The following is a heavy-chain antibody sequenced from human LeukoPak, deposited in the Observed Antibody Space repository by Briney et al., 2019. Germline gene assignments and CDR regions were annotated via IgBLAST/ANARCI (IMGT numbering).Heavy chain of an antibody. CDR3: AKGRRPDYYDSSGYFGYFDY. V-gene: IGHV3-23*01. CDR2: ISVSGGST. J-gene: IGHJ4*02. Sequence: GRSLRLSCAASGFSFSSYAMSWVRQAPGKGLEWVSAISVSGGSTYYADSVKGRFTISRDNSNNALYLQMNSLRAEDTAVYYCAKGRRPDYYDSSGYFGYFDYWGQGTLVTVSS. CDR1: GFSFSSYA. D-gene: IGHD3-22*01.